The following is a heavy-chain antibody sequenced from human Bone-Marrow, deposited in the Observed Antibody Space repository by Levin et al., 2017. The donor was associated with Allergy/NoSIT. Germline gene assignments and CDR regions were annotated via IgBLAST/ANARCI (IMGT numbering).Heavy chain of an antibody. CDR1: GIIFNNAW. Sequence: GGSLRLSCAASGIIFNNAWMNWVRQTPGRRLEWVGRIRSNADGGTTDYAAPVKDRFTISRDDSKDTVYLQMNSLKTEDTAVYYCATAPGFYATSPFDYWGQGTLVTVSS. CDR3: ATAPGFYATSPFDY. V-gene: IGHV3-15*07. J-gene: IGHJ4*02. CDR2: IRSNADGGTT. D-gene: IGHD2/OR15-2a*01.